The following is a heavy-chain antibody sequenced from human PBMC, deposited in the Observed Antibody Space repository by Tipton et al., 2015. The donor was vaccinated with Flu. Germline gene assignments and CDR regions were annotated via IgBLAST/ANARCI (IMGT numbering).Heavy chain of an antibody. CDR2: ISYDGSNK. Sequence: SLRLSCAASGFTFSYYGMHWVRQAPGKGLEWVAVISYDGSNKYYADSVKGRFTISRDNSKSTLYLQMNSLRAEDTAVYYCAKDKDKWNPFYFYAMDVWGQGTTVTVSS. CDR1: GFTFSYYG. CDR3: AKDKDKWNPFYFYAMDV. D-gene: IGHD1-20*01. V-gene: IGHV3-30*18. J-gene: IGHJ6*02.